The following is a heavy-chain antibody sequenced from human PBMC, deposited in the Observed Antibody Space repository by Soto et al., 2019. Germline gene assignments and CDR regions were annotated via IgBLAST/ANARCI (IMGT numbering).Heavy chain of an antibody. CDR1: GGSISSGGYY. CDR2: IYYSGST. J-gene: IGHJ5*02. D-gene: IGHD3-22*01. V-gene: IGHV4-31*03. Sequence: SETLSLTCTVSGGSISSGGYYWSWIRQHPGKGLEWIGYIYYSGSTYYNPSLKSRVTISVDTSKNQFSLKLSSVTAADTAVYYCARSGYYDTGGWFDPWGQGTLVTVSS. CDR3: ARSGYYDTGGWFDP.